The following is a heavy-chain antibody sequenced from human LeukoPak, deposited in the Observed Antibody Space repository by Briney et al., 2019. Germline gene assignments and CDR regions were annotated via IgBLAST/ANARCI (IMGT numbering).Heavy chain of an antibody. CDR3: ASHRRDGSGSYAGGDSSGYSLDY. Sequence: GASVKVSCKASGYTFTSYDINWVRQATGQGLEWMGWMNPNSGNTGYAQKFQGRVTMTRNTSISTAYMELSSLRSEDTAVYYCASHRRDGSGSYAGGDSSGYSLDYWGQGTLVTVSS. V-gene: IGHV1-8*01. J-gene: IGHJ4*02. CDR1: GYTFTSYD. CDR2: MNPNSGNT. D-gene: IGHD3-10*01.